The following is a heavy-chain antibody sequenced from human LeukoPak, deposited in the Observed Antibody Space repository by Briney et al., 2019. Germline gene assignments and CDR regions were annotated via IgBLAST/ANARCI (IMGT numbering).Heavy chain of an antibody. CDR2: IDSDGTST. CDR1: GFTFSSHW. J-gene: IGHJ4*02. CDR3: AREGGYCSGGSCPFYY. Sequence: GGSLRLSCAASGFTFSSHWMHWVRQAPGKGLVWVSRIDSDGTSTNYADSVKGRFTISRDNAKNTLYLHMNSLTAEDTAVYYCAREGGYCSGGSCPFYYWGQGTLVTVSS. V-gene: IGHV3-74*01. D-gene: IGHD2-15*01.